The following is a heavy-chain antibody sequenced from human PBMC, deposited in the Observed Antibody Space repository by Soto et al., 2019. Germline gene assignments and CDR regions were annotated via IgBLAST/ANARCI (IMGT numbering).Heavy chain of an antibody. CDR2: IGTAGDT. D-gene: IGHD1-26*01. CDR1: GYTFTSYD. V-gene: IGHV3-13*01. CDR3: ARVARSGSYPHYFDY. J-gene: IGHJ4*02. Sequence: SCKASGYTFTSYDMHWVRQATGKGLEWVSAIGTAGDTYYPGSVKGRFTISRENAKNSLYLQMNSLRAGDTAVYYCARVARSGSYPHYFDYWGQGTLVTVSS.